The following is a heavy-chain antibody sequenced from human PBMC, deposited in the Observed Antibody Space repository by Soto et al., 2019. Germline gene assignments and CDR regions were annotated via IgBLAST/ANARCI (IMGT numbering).Heavy chain of an antibody. D-gene: IGHD6-25*01. Sequence: QVQLQEAGPGLVKPSQTLSLTCSVSGVSISSGDSYWNWIRLHPGKDLEWIGSIYSSGSTVYNPSFESLVSISVDMYKNHFSVEVDSVSAAGKAVYFCASDGLPGFSRYVDKWGQGILVTVSS. CDR1: GVSISSGDSY. CDR2: IYSSGST. J-gene: IGHJ4*02. CDR3: ASDGLPGFSRYVDK. V-gene: IGHV4-31*01.